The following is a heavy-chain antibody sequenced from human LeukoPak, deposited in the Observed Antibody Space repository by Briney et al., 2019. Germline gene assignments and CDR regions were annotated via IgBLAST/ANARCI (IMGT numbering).Heavy chain of an antibody. CDR3: ARGTSSGSFDP. J-gene: IGHJ5*02. Sequence: PSETLPLTCAVYGGSFSGYYWSWIRQPPGKGLEWIGEINHSGSTNYNPSLKSRVTISVDTSKNQFSLKLSSVTAADTAVYYCARGTSSGSFDPWGQGTLVTVSS. CDR2: INHSGST. D-gene: IGHD1-26*01. V-gene: IGHV4-34*01. CDR1: GGSFSGYY.